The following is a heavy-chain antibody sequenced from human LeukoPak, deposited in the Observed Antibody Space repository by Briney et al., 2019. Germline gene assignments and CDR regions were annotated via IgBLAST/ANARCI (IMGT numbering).Heavy chain of an antibody. D-gene: IGHD3-10*01. CDR3: ARDLGRAGVYYYYGMDV. Sequence: PGRSLRLSCAASGFTVSSNYMSWVRQAPGKGLEWVSVIYDGGSTYYADSVKGRFTISRDNSKNTLYLQMNSLRAEDTAVYYCARDLGRAGVYYYYGMDVWGQGTTVTVSS. CDR2: IYDGGST. J-gene: IGHJ6*02. V-gene: IGHV3-53*01. CDR1: GFTVSSNY.